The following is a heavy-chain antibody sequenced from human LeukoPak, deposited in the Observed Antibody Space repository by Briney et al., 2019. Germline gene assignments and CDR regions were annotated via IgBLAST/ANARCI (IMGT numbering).Heavy chain of an antibody. CDR3: AREWGSHWGNDY. J-gene: IGHJ4*02. CDR1: GFTFSSYA. Sequence: GGSLRLSCAASGFTFSSYAMSWVRQAPGKGLQWVANIKTDGSEKYYVDSVKGRFTISRDNAKKSLYLQMNSLRAEDTAVYFCAREWGSHWGNDYWGQGTLVTVSS. CDR2: IKTDGSEK. V-gene: IGHV3-7*01. D-gene: IGHD7-27*01.